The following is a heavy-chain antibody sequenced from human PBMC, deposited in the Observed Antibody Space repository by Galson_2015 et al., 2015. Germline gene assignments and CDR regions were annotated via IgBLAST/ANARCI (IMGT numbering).Heavy chain of an antibody. CDR2: IWYDGSNK. Sequence: SLRLSCAASGFTFSSYGMHWVRQAPGKGLEWVAVIWYDGSNKYYADSVKGRFTISRDNSKNTLYLQMNSLRAEDTAVYYCARGGSPYYYDGSGYYGRDWYFDLWGRGTLVTVSS. V-gene: IGHV3-33*01. CDR1: GFTFSSYG. CDR3: ARGGSPYYYDGSGYYGRDWYFDL. J-gene: IGHJ2*01. D-gene: IGHD3-22*01.